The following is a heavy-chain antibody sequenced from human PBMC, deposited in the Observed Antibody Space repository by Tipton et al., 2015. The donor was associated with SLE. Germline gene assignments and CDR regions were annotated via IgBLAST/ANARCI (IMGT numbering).Heavy chain of an antibody. V-gene: IGHV3-21*01. CDR3: ARDQGMGAFDI. CDR1: GFTFSSYS. Sequence: SLRLSCAASGFTFSSYSMNWVRQAPGKGLEWVSSISSSSSYIYYADSVKGRFTISRDDAKNSLYLQMNSLRAEDTAVYYCARDQGMGAFDIWGQGTMVTVSS. J-gene: IGHJ3*02. D-gene: IGHD2-8*01. CDR2: ISSSSSYI.